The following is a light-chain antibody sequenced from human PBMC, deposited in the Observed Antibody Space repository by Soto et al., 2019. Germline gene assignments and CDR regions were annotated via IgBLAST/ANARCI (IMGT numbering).Light chain of an antibody. CDR3: QHYGSLVLT. V-gene: IGKV3-20*01. Sequence: EIVLTQSPGTLSLSPGERATLSCRASQSVSSTYLAWYQQKPGQAPRLLIYGASSRATGIPDRFSGSGSGTDFTITISRLETEDFAVYYCQHYGSLVLTFGGGTKVEIK. CDR1: QSVSSTY. CDR2: GAS. J-gene: IGKJ4*01.